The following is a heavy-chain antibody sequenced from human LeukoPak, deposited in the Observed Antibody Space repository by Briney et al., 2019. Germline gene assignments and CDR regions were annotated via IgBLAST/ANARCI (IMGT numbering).Heavy chain of an antibody. V-gene: IGHV1-8*01. D-gene: IGHD3-9*01. CDR1: GYTFTSYD. J-gene: IGHJ4*02. Sequence: GASVKVSCKASGYTFTSYDINWVRQATGQGLEWMGWMNPNSGNTGYAQKFQGRVTMTRNTSISTAYMELSRLRSEDTAVYYCARGDFDWLFPADYWGQGTLVTVSS. CDR3: ARGDFDWLFPADY. CDR2: MNPNSGNT.